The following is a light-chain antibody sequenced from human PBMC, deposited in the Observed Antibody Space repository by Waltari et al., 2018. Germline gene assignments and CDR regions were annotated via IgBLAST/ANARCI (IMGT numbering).Light chain of an antibody. J-gene: IGLJ1*01. CDR3: SSFTSSSTLYV. CDR2: DVT. V-gene: IGLV2-14*01. CDR1: SSDIGGYNF. Sequence: QSVLTQPDSVSGSPGQSITTSCTGTSSDIGGYNFVSWYQQHPGKAPKLMIYDVTKRPSGVSNRFSGSKSGNTASLTISGLQAEDEADYYCSSFTSSSTLYVFGTGTKVTVL.